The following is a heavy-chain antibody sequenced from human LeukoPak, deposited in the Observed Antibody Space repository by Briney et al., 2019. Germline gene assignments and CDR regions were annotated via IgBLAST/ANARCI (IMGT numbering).Heavy chain of an antibody. CDR3: ARGYSNGWYHDY. Sequence: GASVKVSSMVSGYTLTELSMHWVRQAPGKGLEWMGGFDPEDGETIYAQKFQGRVTMTEDTSTDTAYMELSSLRSEDMAIYYCARGYSNGWYHDYWGQGTPVIVSS. D-gene: IGHD6-19*01. CDR2: FDPEDGET. J-gene: IGHJ4*02. V-gene: IGHV1-24*01. CDR1: GYTLTELS.